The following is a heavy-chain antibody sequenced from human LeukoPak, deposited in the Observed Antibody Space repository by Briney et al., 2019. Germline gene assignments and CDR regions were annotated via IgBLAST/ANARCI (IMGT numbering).Heavy chain of an antibody. CDR1: GDSVSSKNGA. V-gene: IGHV6-1*01. CDR2: TYYRSQWYT. Sequence: SQTLSVTCAISGDSVSSKNGAWNWIRQSPSRGLEWLGRTYYRSQWYTDYAESMKGRITINPDTSKNQFSLQLNSVTPEDTAVYYCARDEGNSGWYTFDYWGQGTLVTVSS. D-gene: IGHD6-19*01. CDR3: ARDEGNSGWYTFDY. J-gene: IGHJ4*02.